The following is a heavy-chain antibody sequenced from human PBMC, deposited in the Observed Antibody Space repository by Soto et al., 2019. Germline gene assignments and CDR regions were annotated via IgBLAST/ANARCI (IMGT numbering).Heavy chain of an antibody. CDR2: ISYDATNK. D-gene: IGHD5-12*01. Sequence: QVQLVESGGGVVQPGRSLRLSCAASGFTFRGYGMHWVRQAPGKGLEWVAVISYDATNKYYADSVKGRFTISRDNSKNALDLQMNSLRAEDTAVYYCAKGGDGYNPISYYYGMDVWGQGTTVTVS. V-gene: IGHV3-30*18. J-gene: IGHJ6*02. CDR1: GFTFRGYG. CDR3: AKGGDGYNPISYYYGMDV.